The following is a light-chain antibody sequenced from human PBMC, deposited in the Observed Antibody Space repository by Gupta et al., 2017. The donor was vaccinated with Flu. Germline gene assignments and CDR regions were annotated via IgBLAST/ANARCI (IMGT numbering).Light chain of an antibody. CDR1: SSDVGGYNY. J-gene: IGLJ3*02. CDR2: DVS. V-gene: IGLV2-11*01. Sequence: VTISCTVTSSDVGGYNYVSWYQQHPGKAPKLMIYDVSKRPSGVPDRFSGSKSGNTASLTISGLQAEDEADYYCCSYAGSYTLRVFGGGTKLTVL. CDR3: CSYAGSYTLRV.